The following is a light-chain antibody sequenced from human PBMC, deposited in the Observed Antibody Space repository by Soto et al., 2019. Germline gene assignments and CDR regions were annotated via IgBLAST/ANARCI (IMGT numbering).Light chain of an antibody. CDR2: DAS. J-gene: IGKJ1*01. CDR1: QSVDSSY. V-gene: IGKV3-20*01. CDR3: QHFGSSRGT. Sequence: EIVWTQSPGTLSLSPGERATLSCRASQSVDSSYLAWYHQRPGQAPRLLIYDASSRATGIPDRFSGSGSGTDFTLTISRLEPEDFAVYYCQHFGSSRGTFGQGTKVEIK.